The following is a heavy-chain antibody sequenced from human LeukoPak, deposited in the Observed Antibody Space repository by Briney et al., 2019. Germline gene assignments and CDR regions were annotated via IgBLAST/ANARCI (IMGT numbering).Heavy chain of an antibody. Sequence: GGSLRLSCAASGFTFSSYDMSWVRQAPGKGLEWVSAISGSGGSTYYADSVKGRLTISRDNSKNTLYLQMNSLRAEDTAVYYCAKDHAATHYYFDYWGQGTLVTVSS. CDR2: ISGSGGST. CDR3: AKDHAATHYYFDY. V-gene: IGHV3-23*01. J-gene: IGHJ4*02. D-gene: IGHD6-13*01. CDR1: GFTFSSYD.